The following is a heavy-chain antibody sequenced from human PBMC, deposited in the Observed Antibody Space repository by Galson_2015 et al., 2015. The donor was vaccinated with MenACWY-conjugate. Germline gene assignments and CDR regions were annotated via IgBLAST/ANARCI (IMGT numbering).Heavy chain of an antibody. CDR1: GFTFSDYY. CDR3: ARGGSSGWYYYYGMDV. CDR2: ISSSSSYT. D-gene: IGHD6-19*01. V-gene: IGHV3-11*06. Sequence: SLRLSCAASGFTFSDYYMSWIRQAPGKGLEWVSYISSSSSYTNYADSVKGRFTISRDNAKNSLYLQMNSLRAEDTAVYYCARGGSSGWYYYYGMDVWGQGTTVTVSS. J-gene: IGHJ6*02.